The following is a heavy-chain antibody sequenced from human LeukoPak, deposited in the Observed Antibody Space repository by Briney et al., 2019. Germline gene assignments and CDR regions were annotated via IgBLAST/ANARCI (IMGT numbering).Heavy chain of an antibody. V-gene: IGHV3-23*01. CDR2: ISGSGGST. CDR3: AKVRYYGSGSYQFYLDY. CDR1: GFTFSSYA. Sequence: GGSLRLSCAASGFTFSSYAMSWVRQAPGKGLEWVSAISGSGGSTYYADSVKGRFTISRDNSKNTLYLQMNSLRAEDTAVYYCAKVRYYGSGSYQFYLDYWGQGTLVTVSS. J-gene: IGHJ4*02. D-gene: IGHD3-10*01.